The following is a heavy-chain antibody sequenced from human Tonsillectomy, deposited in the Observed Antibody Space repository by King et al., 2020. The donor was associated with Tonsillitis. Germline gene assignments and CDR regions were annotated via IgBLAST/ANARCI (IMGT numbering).Heavy chain of an antibody. D-gene: IGHD6-19*01. CDR1: GDSISSGSYY. V-gene: IGHV4-31*03. CDR3: ARGRVAGGYWYFDL. CDR2: NFYSGSA. Sequence: QLQESGPGLVKPSQTLSLTCTVSGDSISSGSYYWNWIRQHPGKGLEWLGYNFYSGSAYYTPSLTSRLTISVDTSKNHFSLRLNSVTAADTAVYYCARGRVAGGYWYFDLWGRGTLVTVSS. J-gene: IGHJ2*01.